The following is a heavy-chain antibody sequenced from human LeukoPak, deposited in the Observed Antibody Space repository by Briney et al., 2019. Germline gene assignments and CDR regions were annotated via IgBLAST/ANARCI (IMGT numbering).Heavy chain of an antibody. CDR2: IYYSGST. CDR3: ARHVRSLWFGESDY. D-gene: IGHD3-10*01. V-gene: IGHV4-39*01. CDR1: GGSISSSSYY. Sequence: SETLSLTCTVSGGSISSSSYYWGWIRQPPGTGLEWIGSIYYSGSTYYNPSLKSRVTISVDTSKNQFSLKLSSVTAADTAVYYCARHVRSLWFGESDYWGQGTLVTVSS. J-gene: IGHJ4*02.